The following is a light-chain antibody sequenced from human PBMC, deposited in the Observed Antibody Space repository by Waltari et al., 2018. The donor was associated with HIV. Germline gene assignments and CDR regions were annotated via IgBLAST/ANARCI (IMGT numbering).Light chain of an antibody. CDR3: AAWTDSLSGVV. V-gene: IGLV1-47*01. J-gene: IGLJ2*01. CDR1: RSNIGSYY. CDR2: RNN. Sequence: QSVLTQPPSASGTPGQRVTISCSGSRSNIGSYYVYWYQQLPGPAPKLLSYRNNRRPSGFPDRFSGSKSGTAASLAISGLRSEDEADYYCAAWTDSLSGVVFGGGTKLSVL.